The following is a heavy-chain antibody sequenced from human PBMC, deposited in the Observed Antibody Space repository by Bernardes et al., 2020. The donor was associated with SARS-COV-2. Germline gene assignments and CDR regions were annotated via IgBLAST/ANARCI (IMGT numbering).Heavy chain of an antibody. CDR1: GFTFSSYW. CDR2: IKQDGSEK. CDR3: ARDMGSTSLLFYYYYGMDV. Sequence: GGSLRLSCAASGFTFSSYWMSWVRQAPGKGLEWVANIKQDGSEKYYVDSVKGRFTISRDNAKNSLYLQMNSLRAEDTAVYYCARDMGSTSLLFYYYYGMDVWGQGTTVTVSS. D-gene: IGHD2-2*01. V-gene: IGHV3-7*01. J-gene: IGHJ6*02.